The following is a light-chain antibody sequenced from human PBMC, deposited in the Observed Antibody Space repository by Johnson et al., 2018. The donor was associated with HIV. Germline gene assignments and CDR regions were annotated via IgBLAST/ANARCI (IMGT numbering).Light chain of an antibody. CDR1: SSNIGNNY. CDR3: GTWDSSLLAGGL. Sequence: QSVLTQPPSVSAAPGQKVTISCSGSSSNIGNNYVSWYQQLPGTAPKLLIYENNKRPSGIPDRFSVSKSGTSATLDITGLQTGDEADYYCGTWDSSLLAGGLVATGTKVTV. V-gene: IGLV1-51*02. J-gene: IGLJ1*01. CDR2: ENN.